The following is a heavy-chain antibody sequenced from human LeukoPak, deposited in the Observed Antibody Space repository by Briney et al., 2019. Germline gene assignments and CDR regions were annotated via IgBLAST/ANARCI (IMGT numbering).Heavy chain of an antibody. CDR1: GYTFTSYG. CDR3: ARAKDYDFWSGSPNWFDP. J-gene: IGHJ5*02. V-gene: IGHV1-18*01. D-gene: IGHD3-3*01. Sequence: VKVSCKASGYTFTSYGISWVRQAPGQGLEWMGWISAYNGNTNYAQKFQGRVTITADESTSTAYMELSSLRSEDTAVYYCARAKDYDFWSGSPNWFDPWGQGTLVTVSS. CDR2: ISAYNGNT.